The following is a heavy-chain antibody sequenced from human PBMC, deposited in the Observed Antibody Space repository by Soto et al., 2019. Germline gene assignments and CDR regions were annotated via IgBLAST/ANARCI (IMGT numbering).Heavy chain of an antibody. CDR2: MYYSGGT. CDR3: ARGEDAFFYYGLDV. CDR1: GGSISGYY. Sequence: SETLSLTCTVSGGSISGYYCTWIRQPPGKGLEWIGYMYYSGGTNYNPSLKSRVTISVDTSQNQFSLKVSSVTAADTAVYYCARGEDAFFYYGLDVWGQGITVTVSS. V-gene: IGHV4-59*01. J-gene: IGHJ6*02.